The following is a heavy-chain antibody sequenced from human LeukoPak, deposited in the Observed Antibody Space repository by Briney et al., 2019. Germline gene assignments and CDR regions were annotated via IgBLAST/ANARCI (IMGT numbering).Heavy chain of an antibody. CDR3: ARGYGDYVYYYMDV. D-gene: IGHD4-17*01. J-gene: IGHJ6*03. CDR2: INPNSGGT. V-gene: IGHV1-2*02. CDR1: GYTFTGYY. Sequence: ASVKVSCKASGYTFTGYYMHWVRQAPGQGLEWMGWINPNSGGTNYAQKFQGRVTMTRDTSISTAYMELRSLRSDDTAVYYCARGYGDYVYYYMDVGGKGTTVTISS.